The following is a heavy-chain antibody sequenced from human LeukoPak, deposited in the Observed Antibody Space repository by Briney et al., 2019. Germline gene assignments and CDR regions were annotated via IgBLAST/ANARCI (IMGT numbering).Heavy chain of an antibody. CDR2: IGSGSSTI. CDR3: ALTKEYSGLFDP. Sequence: PGGSLRLSCAASGFTFSDYYMSWIRQAPGKGLEWISYIGSGSSTIYYADSVKGRFTVSRDDAKNSLFLQMNSLRAADTAIYYCALTKEYSGLFDPWGQGTPVTVSS. CDR1: GFTFSDYY. V-gene: IGHV3-11*04. D-gene: IGHD5-12*01. J-gene: IGHJ5*02.